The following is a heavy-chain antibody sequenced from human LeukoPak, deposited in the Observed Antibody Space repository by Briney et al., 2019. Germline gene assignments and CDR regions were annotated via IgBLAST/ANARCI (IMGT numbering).Heavy chain of an antibody. CDR2: VYYTGST. Sequence: SETLSLTCTVSGGSISNYYWSWIRQPPGKGLEWTVYVYYTGSTNYHPSLKSRVTISVDTSKNQLSLKLSSVTAADTAVYYCARHPLDYWGQGILVTVSS. CDR1: GGSISNYY. J-gene: IGHJ4*02. V-gene: IGHV4-59*08. CDR3: ARHPLDY.